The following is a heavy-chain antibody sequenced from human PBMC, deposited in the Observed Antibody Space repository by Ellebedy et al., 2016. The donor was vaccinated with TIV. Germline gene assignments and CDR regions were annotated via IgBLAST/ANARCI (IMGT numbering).Heavy chain of an antibody. Sequence: GGSLRLSCTASGFTFTPYSMNWVRQAPGKGLEWISYISGSSITLYYADSVKGRFTISRDNAKNSLYLQMTGLGAEDTAVYFCARDMAWGNERVNDAFDIWGHGTLVTVSS. CDR3: ARDMAWGNERVNDAFDI. CDR2: ISGSSITL. D-gene: IGHD7-27*01. V-gene: IGHV3-48*04. CDR1: GFTFTPYS. J-gene: IGHJ3*02.